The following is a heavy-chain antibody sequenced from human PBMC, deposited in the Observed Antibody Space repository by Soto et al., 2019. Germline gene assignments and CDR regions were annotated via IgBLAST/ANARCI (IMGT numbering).Heavy chain of an antibody. V-gene: IGHV1-46*01. D-gene: IGHD3-9*01. J-gene: IGHJ6*02. Sequence: GTSVELSSKASGYALASCYRCSVRQSPGQGLEWMGIINPSGGSTSYAQKFQGRVTITRDTSASTAYMELSSLRSEDTAVYYCAREGYDILTGPIDYYYYYGMDVWGQGTTVSVSS. CDR1: GYALASCY. CDR2: INPSGGST. CDR3: AREGYDILTGPIDYYYYYGMDV.